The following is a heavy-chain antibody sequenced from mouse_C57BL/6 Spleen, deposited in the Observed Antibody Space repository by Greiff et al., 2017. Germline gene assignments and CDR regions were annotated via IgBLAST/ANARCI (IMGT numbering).Heavy chain of an antibody. CDR1: GFNIKDDY. CDR3: TLYGYDLAY. Sequence: EVKLMESGAELVRPGASVKLSCTASGFNIKDDYMHWVKQRPEQGLEWIGWIDPENGDTEYASKFQGKATITADTSSNTAYLQLSSLTSEDTAVYYCTLYGYDLAYWGQGTLVTVSA. J-gene: IGHJ3*01. D-gene: IGHD2-2*01. CDR2: IDPENGDT. V-gene: IGHV14-4*01.